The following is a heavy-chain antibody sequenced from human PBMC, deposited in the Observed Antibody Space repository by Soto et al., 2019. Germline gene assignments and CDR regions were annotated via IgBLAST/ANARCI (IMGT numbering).Heavy chain of an antibody. Sequence: SETLSLTCTVSGGSITSTNYYWGWIRQPPGRGLEWVASIYHTGTAYYSPSLRGRVTISVDTSKNQFSLKLSSLTAADTAVYYCARRYIVYYFVLWGQGTPVTVSS. V-gene: IGHV4-39*01. J-gene: IGHJ4*02. D-gene: IGHD2-21*01. CDR1: GGSITSTNYY. CDR2: IYHTGTA. CDR3: ARRYIVYYFVL.